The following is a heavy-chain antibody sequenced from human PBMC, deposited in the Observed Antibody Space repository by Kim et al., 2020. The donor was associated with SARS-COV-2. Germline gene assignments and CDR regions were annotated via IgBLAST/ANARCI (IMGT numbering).Heavy chain of an antibody. CDR3: ARRDTSTWFFFDY. J-gene: IGHJ4*02. CDR2: ISGSDGST. V-gene: IGHV3-23*01. Sequence: GGSLRLSCAASGFIFSNYAMTWVRQAPGKGLEWVSAISGSDGSTFYADSVRGRFIISGDNSKNTLYLQMNSLRAEDTAVYFCARRDTSTWFFFDYWGQGTLVTVSS. CDR1: GFIFSNYA. D-gene: IGHD6-13*01.